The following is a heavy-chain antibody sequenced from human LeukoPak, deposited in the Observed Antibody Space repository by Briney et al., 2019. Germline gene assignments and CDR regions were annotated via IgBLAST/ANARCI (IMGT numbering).Heavy chain of an antibody. Sequence: PGGSLRLSCVAAGFTFSSYAMSWVRQAPGKWLEWVSAISGSGGSTYYADSVKGRFTISRDNSKSTLFLQMNSLRAEDTAVYYCAKDPRVGSRVATPCHWGQGILVTVSS. D-gene: IGHD5-24*01. V-gene: IGHV3-23*01. CDR2: ISGSGGST. CDR3: AKDPRVGSRVATPCH. CDR1: GFTFSSYA. J-gene: IGHJ4*02.